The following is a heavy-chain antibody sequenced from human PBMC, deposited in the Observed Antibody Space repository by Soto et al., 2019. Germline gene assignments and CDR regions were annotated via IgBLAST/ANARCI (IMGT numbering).Heavy chain of an antibody. CDR1: GFTFSSYE. D-gene: IGHD5-18*01. Sequence: TGGSLRLSCAVSGFTFSSYEMNWVRQAPGEGLEWVSYISSSGTTIYYADSVKGRFTISRENANNSLYLQMNSLRAEDTAVYYCATGYESRYYYGMDVWGQGTSVTVSS. V-gene: IGHV3-48*03. CDR3: ATGYESRYYYGMDV. CDR2: ISSSGTTI. J-gene: IGHJ6*02.